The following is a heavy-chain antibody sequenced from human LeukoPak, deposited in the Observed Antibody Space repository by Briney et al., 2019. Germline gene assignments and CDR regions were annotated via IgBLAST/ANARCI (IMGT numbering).Heavy chain of an antibody. D-gene: IGHD3-10*01. V-gene: IGHV4-61*08. J-gene: IGHJ4*02. CDR2: IYYTGSA. CDR3: ARSRNYYGSGDY. CDR1: SVSVSNGDYY. Sequence: PLETLSLTCTVSSVSVSNGDYYWSWLRQPPGKALEWIGYIYYTGSAYYNPSLGGRVTLSVDTSKNQFSVKLSSVTAADTAVYYCARSRNYYGSGDYWGQGTLVTVSS.